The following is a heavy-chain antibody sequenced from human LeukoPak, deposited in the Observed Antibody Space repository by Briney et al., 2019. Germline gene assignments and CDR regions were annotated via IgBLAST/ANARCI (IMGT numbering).Heavy chain of an antibody. V-gene: IGHV3-48*01. Sequence: GGSLRLSCAASGFSFSNAWMSWVRQAPGKGLEWVSYISSSSSTIYYADSVKGRFTISRDNAKNSLYLQMNSLRAEDTAVYYCARVLSKAYYYYMDVWGKGTTVTVSS. J-gene: IGHJ6*03. CDR2: ISSSSSTI. D-gene: IGHD3-9*01. CDR3: ARVLSKAYYYYMDV. CDR1: GFSFSNAW.